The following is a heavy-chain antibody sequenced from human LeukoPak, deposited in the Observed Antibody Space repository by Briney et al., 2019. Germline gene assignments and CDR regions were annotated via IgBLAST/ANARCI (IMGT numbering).Heavy chain of an antibody. Sequence: SETLSLTCTVSGGSISSYYWSWIRQPPGKGLEWIGYIYYSGSTNYNPSLKSRVTISVDTSKNQFSLKLSSVTAADTAVYYCCSGWSRFDYWGQGTLVTVSS. CDR1: GGSISSYY. D-gene: IGHD6-19*01. CDR2: IYYSGST. V-gene: IGHV4-59*01. J-gene: IGHJ4*02. CDR3: CSGWSRFDY.